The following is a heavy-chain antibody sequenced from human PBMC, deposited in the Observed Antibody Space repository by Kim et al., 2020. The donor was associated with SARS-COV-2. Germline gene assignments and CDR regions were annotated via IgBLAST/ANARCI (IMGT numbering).Heavy chain of an antibody. D-gene: IGHD2-21*01. Sequence: SETLSLTCTVSGGSISSSSYYWGWLRQPPGMGLEGIGCIDDSGSTYSNLTLKSPVTISADTTQNSLTLNPGTVTAAATAVYSCATRGWATGVVDGMVD. CDR3: ATRGWATGVVDGMVD. V-gene: IGHV4-39*01. CDR1: GGSISSSSYY. J-gene: IGHJ6*01. CDR2: IDDSGST.